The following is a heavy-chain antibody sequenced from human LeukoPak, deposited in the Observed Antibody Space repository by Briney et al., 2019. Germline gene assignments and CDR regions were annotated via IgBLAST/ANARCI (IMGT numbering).Heavy chain of an antibody. J-gene: IGHJ4*02. V-gene: IGHV1-18*04. CDR3: ARYFLVVEVVPAFANDF. CDR1: GYTFTSYG. CDR2: ISAYNGNT. Sequence: GASVKVSCKASGYTFTSYGISWVRQAPGQGLEWMGWISAYNGNTNYAQKLQGRVTMTTDTSTSTAYMELRSVGSDDTAVYYCARYFLVVEVVPAFANDFWGKGTLVTVSS. D-gene: IGHD2-2*01.